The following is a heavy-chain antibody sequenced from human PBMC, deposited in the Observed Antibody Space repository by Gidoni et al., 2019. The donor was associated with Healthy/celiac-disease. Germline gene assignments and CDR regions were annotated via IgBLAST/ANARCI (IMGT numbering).Heavy chain of an antibody. CDR1: GGSISRGGYS. CDR3: ARSVAGWPPAYFQH. J-gene: IGHJ1*01. CDR2: IYHSGST. D-gene: IGHD6-19*01. Sequence: QLQLQESGSGMVKPSQTLSLTCAVSGGSISRGGYSWSWIRQPPGKGLEWIGYIYHSGSTYYNPSLKSRVTISVDRSKNQFSLKLSSVTAADTAVYYCARSVAGWPPAYFQHWGQGTLVTVSS. V-gene: IGHV4-30-2*01.